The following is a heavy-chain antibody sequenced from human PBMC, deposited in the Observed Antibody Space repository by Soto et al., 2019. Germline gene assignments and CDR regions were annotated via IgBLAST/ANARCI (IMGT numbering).Heavy chain of an antibody. CDR2: VSPPFRTS. V-gene: IGHV1-69*01. J-gene: IGHJ6*02. CDR3: ARVLYYGSGSYSPYGMDV. CDR1: GVSFNNNG. D-gene: IGHD3-10*01. Sequence: QVKRVQSGAEVKKPGSSVEVSCKTSGVSFNNNGIGWVRQAPGHGLEWMGGVSPPFRTSNYARKFQGRISITADASTGTVNMELSSLTSEDTAQYYCARVLYYGSGSYSPYGMDVWGQGTTVTVSS.